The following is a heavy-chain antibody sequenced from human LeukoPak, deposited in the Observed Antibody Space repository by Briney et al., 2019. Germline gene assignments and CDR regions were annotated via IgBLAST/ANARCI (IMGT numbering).Heavy chain of an antibody. CDR2: IIPIFGTA. CDR1: GGTFSSYA. CDR3: ARVRVTGSGSYPTIDAFDI. V-gene: IGHV1-69*01. D-gene: IGHD3-10*01. Sequence: SVKVSCKASGGTFSSYAISWVRQAPGQGLEWMGGIIPIFGTANYAQKFQGRVTITADESTSTAYMELSSLRSEDTAAYYCARVRVTGSGSYPTIDAFDIWGQGTMVTVSS. J-gene: IGHJ3*02.